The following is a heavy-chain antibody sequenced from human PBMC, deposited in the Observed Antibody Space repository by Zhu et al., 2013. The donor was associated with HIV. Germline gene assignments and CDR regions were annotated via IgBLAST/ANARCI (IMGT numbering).Heavy chain of an antibody. CDR2: IIPIFGTA. Sequence: QVQLVQSGAEVKKPGSSVKVSCKASGGTFSSYAISWVRQAPGQGLEWMGGIIPIFGTANYAQKFQGRVTITADESTSTAYMELSSLRSEDTAVYYCARDLGIGYCSGGSCYDNWFDPWGQGTLVTVSS. CDR1: GGTFSSYA. CDR3: ARDLGIGYCSGGSCYDNWFDP. D-gene: IGHD2-15*01. J-gene: IGHJ5*02. V-gene: IGHV1-69*01.